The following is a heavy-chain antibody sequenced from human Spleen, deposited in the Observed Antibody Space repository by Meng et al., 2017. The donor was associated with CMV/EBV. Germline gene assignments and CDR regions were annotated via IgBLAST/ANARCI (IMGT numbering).Heavy chain of an antibody. J-gene: IGHJ6*02. CDR3: ARDHLPYEAAGGISFYYGLDV. D-gene: IGHD6-13*01. CDR2: LYNSGST. Sequence: SETLSLTCTVSGASVSSGSYHWSWIRQPPGKGLEWIGYLYNSGSTNYNPSLKSRLTISVDTSKNQFSLKLSSVTAADTAVYYCARDHLPYEAAGGISFYYGLDVWGQGITVTVSS. CDR1: GASVSSGSYH. V-gene: IGHV4-61*01.